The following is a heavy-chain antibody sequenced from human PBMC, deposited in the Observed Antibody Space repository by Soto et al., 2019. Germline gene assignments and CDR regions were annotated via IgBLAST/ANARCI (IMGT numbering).Heavy chain of an antibody. CDR3: AKDHASGSDPY. J-gene: IGHJ4*02. D-gene: IGHD1-26*01. Sequence: EVQLVESGGGLVQPGGSLRLSCVISGSTFSSHWMTWVRQAPGKGLEWVASINQDGFGKHYVDSVKGRFTISRDSAKNSLYLQMDSLRAEDTAVYYCAKDHASGSDPYWGQGALVTVSS. CDR2: INQDGFGK. V-gene: IGHV3-7*05. CDR1: GSTFSSHW.